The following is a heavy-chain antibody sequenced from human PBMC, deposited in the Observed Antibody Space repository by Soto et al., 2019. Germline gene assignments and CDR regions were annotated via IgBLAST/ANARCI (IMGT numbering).Heavy chain of an antibody. J-gene: IGHJ5*02. D-gene: IGHD3-3*01. Sequence: GGSLRLSCXAXGFTFSSYAMSWVRQAPGKGLEWVSAISGSGGSTYYADSVKGRFTISRDNSKNTLYLQMNSLRAEDTAVYYCAKTANYDFWSGRNYNWFEPWGQGTLVTVSS. CDR3: AKTANYDFWSGRNYNWFEP. CDR2: ISGSGGST. CDR1: GFTFSSYA. V-gene: IGHV3-23*01.